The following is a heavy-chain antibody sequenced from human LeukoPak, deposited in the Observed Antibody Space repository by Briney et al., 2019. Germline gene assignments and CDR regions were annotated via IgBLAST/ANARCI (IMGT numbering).Heavy chain of an antibody. J-gene: IGHJ3*02. CDR1: GYTFTNYY. CDR3: ARAFTIMNAFDI. Sequence: GASVKVSCKASGYTFTNYYMHWVRQAPGQGLEWMGIINPSGGSTSYAQKFQGRVTMTRDMSTSTVYMELSSLRSEDMAVYYCARAFTIMNAFDIWGQGTMVTVSS. D-gene: IGHD3-3*01. V-gene: IGHV1-46*01. CDR2: INPSGGST.